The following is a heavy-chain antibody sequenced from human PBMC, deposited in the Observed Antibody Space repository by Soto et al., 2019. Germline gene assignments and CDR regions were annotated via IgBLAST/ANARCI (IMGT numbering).Heavy chain of an antibody. CDR3: ARHVLRFLEWLGWFDP. Sequence: QLQLQESGPGLVKPSETLSLTCTVSGGSISSSSYYWGWIRQPPGKGLEWIGSIYYSGSTYYNPSLKSRVTLSVDTSKNQFSLKLSSVTAADTAVYYCARHVLRFLEWLGWFDPWGQGTLVTVSS. CDR2: IYYSGST. V-gene: IGHV4-39*01. CDR1: GGSISSSSYY. D-gene: IGHD3-3*01. J-gene: IGHJ5*02.